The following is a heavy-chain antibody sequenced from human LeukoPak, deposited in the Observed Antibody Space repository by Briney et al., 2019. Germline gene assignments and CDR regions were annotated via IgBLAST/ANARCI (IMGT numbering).Heavy chain of an antibody. V-gene: IGHV3-21*01. CDR2: ISSSGSYK. D-gene: IGHD5-12*01. Sequence: GRSLRLSCAASGFTFSNYSMNWVRQAPGKGLEWVSSISSSGSYKFYADSVKGRFTISRDNAKNSLSLQMNSLRAEDTAVYYCARDYLTAQWLLSGGDYWGQGTLVTVSS. CDR1: GFTFSNYS. J-gene: IGHJ4*02. CDR3: ARDYLTAQWLLSGGDY.